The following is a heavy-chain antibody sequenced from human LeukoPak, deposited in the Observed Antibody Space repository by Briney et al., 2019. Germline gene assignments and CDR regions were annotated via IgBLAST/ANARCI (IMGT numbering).Heavy chain of an antibody. CDR3: ARELSLSH. J-gene: IGHJ4*02. V-gene: IGHV3-48*01. Sequence: QPGGSLRLSCAASGFTFSSYSMNWVRQAPGKGPEWVSYISSTGSVIYYADSVRGRFTISRDNAKNSLYLQMNSLRAEDTAVYYCARELSLSHWGQGTLVTVSS. CDR1: GFTFSSYS. D-gene: IGHD2/OR15-2a*01. CDR2: ISSTGSVI.